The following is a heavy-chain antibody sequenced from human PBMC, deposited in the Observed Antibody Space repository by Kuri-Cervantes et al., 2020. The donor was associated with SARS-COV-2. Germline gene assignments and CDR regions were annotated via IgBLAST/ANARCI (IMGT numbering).Heavy chain of an antibody. CDR1: GYTFTGYY. D-gene: IGHD5-18*01. Sequence: ASVKVSCKASGYTFTGYYMHWVRQAPGQGLEWMGWINPNSGGTNYAQKFQGRVTITRDTSISTAYMELSRLRSDDTAVYYCAREDTAMVTDYYYGMDVWGQGTTVTVSS. CDR2: INPNSGGT. CDR3: AREDTAMVTDYYYGMDV. V-gene: IGHV1-2*02. J-gene: IGHJ6*02.